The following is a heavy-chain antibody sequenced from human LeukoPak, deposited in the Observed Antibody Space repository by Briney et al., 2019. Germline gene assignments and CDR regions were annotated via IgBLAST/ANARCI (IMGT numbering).Heavy chain of an antibody. Sequence: VGSLRLSCAASGFTFTSYWMSWVRQAPGKGLEWVANIKQDGSEKYYVDSVKGRFTLSRDNAKNSLYLQMSSLRAEDTAVYYCARFGTYLDYFDNWGQGSLVTVSS. CDR2: IKQDGSEK. CDR1: GFTFTSYW. CDR3: ARFGTYLDYFDN. D-gene: IGHD1-26*01. J-gene: IGHJ4*02. V-gene: IGHV3-7*01.